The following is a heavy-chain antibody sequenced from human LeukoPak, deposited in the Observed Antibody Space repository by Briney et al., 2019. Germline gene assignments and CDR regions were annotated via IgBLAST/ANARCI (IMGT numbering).Heavy chain of an antibody. Sequence: ASVKVSCKASGYTFTSYGISWVRQAPGQGLEWMGWISAYNGNTNYAQKLQGRVTMTTDTSTSTAYMELRSLRSDDTAVYYCARGYSSGWRPYYYMDVWGKGTTVTVSS. D-gene: IGHD6-19*01. J-gene: IGHJ6*03. V-gene: IGHV1-18*01. CDR3: ARGYSSGWRPYYYMDV. CDR1: GYTFTSYG. CDR2: ISAYNGNT.